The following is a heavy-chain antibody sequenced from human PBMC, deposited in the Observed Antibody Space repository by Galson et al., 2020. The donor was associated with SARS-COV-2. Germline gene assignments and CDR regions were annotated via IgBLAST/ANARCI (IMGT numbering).Heavy chain of an antibody. CDR3: ARTWITRTASRTFDY. CDR1: GFSLSTSGMC. Sequence: SGPTLVKPTQTLTMTCTFSGFSLSTSGMCVSWICQPPGKALEWLARIDWDGDKHYSPSLKTRFTISKDTSKNQVVLIMTNMDPVDTATYYCARTWITRTASRTFDYWGQGTLVTVSS. CDR2: IDWDGDK. V-gene: IGHV2-70*11. J-gene: IGHJ4*02. D-gene: IGHD3-10*01.